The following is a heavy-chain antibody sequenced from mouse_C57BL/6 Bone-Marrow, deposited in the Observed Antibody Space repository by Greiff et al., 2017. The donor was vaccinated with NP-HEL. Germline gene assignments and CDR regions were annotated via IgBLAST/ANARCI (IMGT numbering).Heavy chain of an antibody. CDR2: ISSGGTTT. D-gene: IGHD1-1*02. V-gene: IGHV5-6*02. J-gene: IGHJ2*01. CDR1: GFTFSSSG. CDR3: AGGYLGY. Sequence: DVTLVESGGDLVKPGGSLKLSCAASGFTFSSSGMSWVRQTPDKRLEWVATISSGGTTTCYPDKVKGRFTISRDNAKNTLYLQMSSLKSEDTAIYYCAGGYLGYWGQGTTLTVSS.